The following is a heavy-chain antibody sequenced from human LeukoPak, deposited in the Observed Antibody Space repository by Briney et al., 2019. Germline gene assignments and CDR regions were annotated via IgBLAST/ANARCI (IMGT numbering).Heavy chain of an antibody. Sequence: PSETLSLTCTVSGGSLSSYYWSWIRQPPGKGLEWIGYIYYSGSTNYNPSLKSRVTISVDTSKNQFSLKLSSVTAADTAVYYCARQWLDTAMVLFDYWGQGTLVTVSS. J-gene: IGHJ4*02. CDR3: ARQWLDTAMVLFDY. D-gene: IGHD5-18*01. CDR2: IYYSGST. V-gene: IGHV4-59*01. CDR1: GGSLSSYY.